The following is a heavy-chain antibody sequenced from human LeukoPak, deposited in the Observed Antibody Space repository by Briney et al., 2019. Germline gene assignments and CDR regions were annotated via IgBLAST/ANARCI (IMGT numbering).Heavy chain of an antibody. CDR2: IDPSDSYT. Sequence: GESLKISCKGSGYNFTNYGIGWVRQMPGKGLEWMGRIDPSDSYTNYSPPFQGHVTISADKATSTVCLQWSSLKASDTAMYYCATGSKGGNWIDPWGQGTLVTVSS. CDR1: GYNFTNYG. CDR3: ATGSKGGNWIDP. D-gene: IGHD3-16*01. V-gene: IGHV5-10-1*01. J-gene: IGHJ5*02.